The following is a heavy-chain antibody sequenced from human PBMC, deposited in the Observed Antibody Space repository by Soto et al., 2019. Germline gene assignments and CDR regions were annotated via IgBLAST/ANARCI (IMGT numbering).Heavy chain of an antibody. CDR1: GYSFTSYW. D-gene: IGHD3-10*01. V-gene: IGHV5-51*01. CDR3: ARAPPHSAYYYYGMDV. CDR2: IYPGDSDT. Sequence: PGESLKISCKGSGYSFTSYWIGWVRQMPGKGLEWMGIIYPGDSDTRYSPSFQGQVTISADKSISTAYLQMNSLRAEDTAVYYCARAPPHSAYYYYGMDVWGQGTTVTVSS. J-gene: IGHJ6*02.